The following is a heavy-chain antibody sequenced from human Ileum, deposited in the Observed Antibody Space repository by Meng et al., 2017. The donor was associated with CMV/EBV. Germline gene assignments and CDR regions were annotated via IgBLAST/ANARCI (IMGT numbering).Heavy chain of an antibody. CDR2: IFFSGNT. CDR3: ARFRIAALGNLFDP. Sequence: LQCAGPGLVKPSQTLSLSSTVSGASISSGDYYWSWTRQPPGKGLEWIGYIFFSGNTYYNPSLNNRVIISIDTPRNQFSLKVDSVTAADTAVYYCARFRIAALGNLFDPWGHGTLVTVSS. J-gene: IGHJ5*02. D-gene: IGHD6-13*01. CDR1: GASISSGDYY. V-gene: IGHV4-30-4*08.